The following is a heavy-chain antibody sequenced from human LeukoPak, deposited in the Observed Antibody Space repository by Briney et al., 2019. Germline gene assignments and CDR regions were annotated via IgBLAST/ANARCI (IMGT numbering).Heavy chain of an antibody. CDR2: ISGSGGNT. V-gene: IGHV3-23*01. Sequence: GGSLRLSCAASEFTVSSYAMTWVRQAPGKGLEWVSAISGSGGNTYYADSVKGRFTISRDNSKNTLYLQMNSLRAEDTAVYYCARGMTAAGTLTVGYWGQGTLVTVPS. J-gene: IGHJ4*02. CDR3: ARGMTAAGTLTVGY. D-gene: IGHD6-13*01. CDR1: EFTVSSYA.